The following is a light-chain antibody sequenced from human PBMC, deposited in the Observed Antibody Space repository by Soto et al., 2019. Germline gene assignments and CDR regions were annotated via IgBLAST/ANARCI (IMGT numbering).Light chain of an antibody. CDR2: AAS. J-gene: IGKJ2*01. CDR1: QSVSSSF. CDR3: QQYDTSPPMYT. V-gene: IGKV3-20*01. Sequence: EIVLTQSPGTLSLSPGERATLSCRASQSVSSSFLAWFQQKPGQAPRLLIYAASTRAPGIPDRFSGSGSGTDFNLTISRLEPEDFVVYYCQQYDTSPPMYTFGQGTNLEIK.